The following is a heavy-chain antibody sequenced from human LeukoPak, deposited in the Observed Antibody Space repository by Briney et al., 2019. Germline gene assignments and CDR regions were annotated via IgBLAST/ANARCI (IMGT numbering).Heavy chain of an antibody. V-gene: IGHV4-59*08. CDR3: ARMGGSSWYYYYYYMDV. CDR2: IYYSGST. D-gene: IGHD6-13*01. CDR1: GGSISSYY. Sequence: PSETLSLTCTVSGGSISSYYWSWIRQPPGKGLEWIGYIYYSGSTNYNPSLKSRVTISVDTSKNQFSLKLSSVTAADTAVYYCARMGGSSWYYYYYYMDVWGKGTTVTVSS. J-gene: IGHJ6*03.